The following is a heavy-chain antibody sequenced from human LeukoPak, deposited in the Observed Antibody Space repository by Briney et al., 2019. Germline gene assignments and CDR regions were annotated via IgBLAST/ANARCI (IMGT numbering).Heavy chain of an antibody. Sequence: PSETLSLTCAVYGGSFSGYYWSWIRQPPGKGREWIGEINHSGSTNYNPSLKSRVTISVDTSKNQFSLKLSSVTAADTAVYYCAREPRATMTTVTSGGYYYMDVWGKGTTVTVSS. J-gene: IGHJ6*03. CDR2: INHSGST. D-gene: IGHD4-17*01. CDR3: AREPRATMTTVTSGGYYYMDV. CDR1: GGSFSGYY. V-gene: IGHV4-34*01.